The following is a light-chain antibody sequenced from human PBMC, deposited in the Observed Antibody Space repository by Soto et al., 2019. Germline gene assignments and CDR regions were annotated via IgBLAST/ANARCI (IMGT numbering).Light chain of an antibody. Sequence: TQSLGTLSLSPGERATLSCRASQSVSSSYLAWYQQKPGQAPRLLIYGASNRATGIPDRFSGSGSGTDFTLTISSLEPEDFAVYYCQQRSNWPITFGQGTRLEIK. V-gene: IGKV3D-20*02. J-gene: IGKJ5*01. CDR3: QQRSNWPIT. CDR1: QSVSSSY. CDR2: GAS.